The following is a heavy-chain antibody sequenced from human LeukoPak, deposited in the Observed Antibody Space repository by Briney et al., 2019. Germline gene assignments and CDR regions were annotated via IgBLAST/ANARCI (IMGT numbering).Heavy chain of an antibody. CDR3: ARDWLPPILVQKHAFDI. V-gene: IGHV4-4*07. CDR1: GGSISRYY. D-gene: IGHD2-8*02. CDR2: IYSGGST. Sequence: SETLSLTCTVSGGSISRYYWSWIRQPAGRGLEWIGRIYSGGSTSYNPSLKSRVTISVDRSKNQFSLKLSSVTAADTAVYYCARDWLPPILVQKHAFDIWGQGTMVTVSS. J-gene: IGHJ3*02.